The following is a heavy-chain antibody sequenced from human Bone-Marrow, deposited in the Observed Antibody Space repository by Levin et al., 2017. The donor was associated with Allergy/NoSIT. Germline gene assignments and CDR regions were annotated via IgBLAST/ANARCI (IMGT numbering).Heavy chain of an antibody. CDR2: IRSTGSHT. J-gene: IGHJ5*01. Sequence: SGGSLRLSCVASGVSFRSNGLSWVRQAPGKGLEWVSTIRSTGSHTYYADYVKGRFTISRDDSKNTLHLQMNSLRAEDTADYDCAIMYYGSGTYGWFDSWGQGTPVTVSS. D-gene: IGHD3-10*01. CDR3: AIMYYGSGTYGWFDS. CDR1: GVSFRSNG. V-gene: IGHV3-23*01.